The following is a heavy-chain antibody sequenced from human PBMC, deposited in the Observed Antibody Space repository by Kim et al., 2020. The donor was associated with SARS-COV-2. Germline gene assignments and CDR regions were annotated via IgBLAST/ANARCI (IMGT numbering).Heavy chain of an antibody. CDR1: GFTFSSYG. Sequence: GGSLRLSCAASGFTFSSYGMHWVRQAPGKGLEWVAVIWYDGSNKYYADSVKGRFTISRDNSKNTLYLQMNSLRAEDTAVYYCARWVGRGGVVAATPTGNDYWGQGTLVTVSS. CDR3: ARWVGRGGVVAATPTGNDY. CDR2: IWYDGSNK. V-gene: IGHV3-33*01. D-gene: IGHD2-15*01. J-gene: IGHJ4*02.